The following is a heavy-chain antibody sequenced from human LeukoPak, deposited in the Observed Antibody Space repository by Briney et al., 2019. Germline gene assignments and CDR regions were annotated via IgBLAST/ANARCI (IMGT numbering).Heavy chain of an antibody. D-gene: IGHD5-18*01. Sequence: SETLSLTCAVYGGSFSGYYWSWIRQPPGKGLEWIREINHSGSTNYNPTLKSRVTISVDTSKNQFSLKLSSVTAADTAVYYCARGLKSGYSYGRPFDYWGQGTLVTVSS. V-gene: IGHV4-34*01. J-gene: IGHJ4*02. CDR2: INHSGST. CDR3: ARGLKSGYSYGRPFDY. CDR1: GGSFSGYY.